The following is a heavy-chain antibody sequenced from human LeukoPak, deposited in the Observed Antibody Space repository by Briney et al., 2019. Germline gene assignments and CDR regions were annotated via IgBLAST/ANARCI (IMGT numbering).Heavy chain of an antibody. CDR3: ARRTRYFDILPGYFRIDWFDP. CDR2: IYHSGST. Sequence: SETLSLTCTASGYSISSGYYWGWIRQPPGKGLEWIGSIYHSGSTYYNPSLKSRVTISVDTSKNQFSLKLSSVTAADTAVYYCARRTRYFDILPGYFRIDWFDPWGQGTLVTVSS. J-gene: IGHJ5*02. CDR1: GYSISSGYY. D-gene: IGHD3-9*01. V-gene: IGHV4-38-2*02.